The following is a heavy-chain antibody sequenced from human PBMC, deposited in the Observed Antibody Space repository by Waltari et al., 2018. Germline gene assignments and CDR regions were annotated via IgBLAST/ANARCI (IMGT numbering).Heavy chain of an antibody. Sequence: EVQLVESGGGLVQPGGSLRLSCAASGFTFSSYTMNWVRQAPGKGLDWVSYMSSSNSTIFYADSVKGRFTISRDNAKNSLYLQMNSLRAEDTAVYYCARGRVMQYGYWGQGTLVTVSS. V-gene: IGHV3-48*04. CDR3: ARGRVMQYGY. D-gene: IGHD3-10*01. J-gene: IGHJ4*02. CDR1: GFTFSSYT. CDR2: MSSSNSTI.